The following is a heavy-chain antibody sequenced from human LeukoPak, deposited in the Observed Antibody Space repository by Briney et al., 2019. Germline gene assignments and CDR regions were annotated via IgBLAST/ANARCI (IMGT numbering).Heavy chain of an antibody. V-gene: IGHV3-23*01. J-gene: IGHJ4*02. CDR2: ISTSGSST. D-gene: IGHD3-10*01. CDR3: ATGKRGPRPFDY. Sequence: PGGSLRLSCAASGFTFSTYAMGWVRQAPGKGLEWVSGISTSGSSTYYADSVKGRFTISRDNSKNTLYLQMNSLRAEDTAVYYCATGKRGPRPFDYWGQGTLVTVSS. CDR1: GFTFSTYA.